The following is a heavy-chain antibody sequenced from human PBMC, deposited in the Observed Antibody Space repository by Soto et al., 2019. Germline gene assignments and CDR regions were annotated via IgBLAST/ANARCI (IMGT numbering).Heavy chain of an antibody. CDR1: GYTFTIYY. CDR3: ARATMVRGVIPYY. CDR2: INPSDGGA. Sequence: ASVKVSCKASGYTFTIYYIHWIRQAPGQGLEWMGIINPSDGGATYAQKFQGRVTVTRDTSRSTAYMELSSLTSDDTAVYYCARATMVRGVIPYYWGQGTLVTVSS. J-gene: IGHJ4*02. V-gene: IGHV1-46*01. D-gene: IGHD3-10*01.